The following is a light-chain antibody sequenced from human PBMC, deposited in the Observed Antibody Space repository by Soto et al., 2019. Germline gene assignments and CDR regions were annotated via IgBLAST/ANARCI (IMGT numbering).Light chain of an antibody. CDR1: QSVSSSY. J-gene: IGKJ5*01. V-gene: IGKV3-20*01. CDR2: GAS. CDR3: QQYGSSLVT. Sequence: EIVLTQSPGTLSLSPGERATLSCRASQSVSSSYLAWYKQRPGQAPRIVIYGASSRAAGIPDRFSGSGYGTDFTLTISRLEPEDVAVYYCQQYGSSLVTFGQGTRLEI.